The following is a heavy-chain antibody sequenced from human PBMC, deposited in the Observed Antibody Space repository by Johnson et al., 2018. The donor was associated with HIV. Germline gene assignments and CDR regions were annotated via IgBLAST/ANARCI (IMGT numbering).Heavy chain of an antibody. CDR1: GFTFSSYA. V-gene: IGHV3-30*14. CDR2: ISYDGSNK. D-gene: IGHD2-15*01. J-gene: IGHJ3*02. CDR3: ARANRGRNDAFDI. Sequence: QVQLVESGGGVVQPGRSLRLSCAASGFTFSSYAMHWVRQAPGKGLEWAAVISYDGSNKSYADSVKGRFTISRDNSKNTLYLQMNSLRAGDTAVYYCARANRGRNDAFDIWGQGTMVTVSS.